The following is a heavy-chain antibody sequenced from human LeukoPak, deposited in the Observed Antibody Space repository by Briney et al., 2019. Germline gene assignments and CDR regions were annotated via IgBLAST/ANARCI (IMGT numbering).Heavy chain of an antibody. CDR2: ISPDGDRE. V-gene: IGHV3-7*01. CDR3: ARGVTMVRGPTYFDY. J-gene: IGHJ4*02. D-gene: IGHD3-10*01. CDR1: GLTFSSHW. Sequence: GGSLRLSCAASGLTFSSHWMSWVRPAPGQGLEWVANISPDGDRENYVDYVKGRFSISRDNAKNSLFLQMHSLRAEDTAVYYCARGVTMVRGPTYFDYWGQGTLVTVSS.